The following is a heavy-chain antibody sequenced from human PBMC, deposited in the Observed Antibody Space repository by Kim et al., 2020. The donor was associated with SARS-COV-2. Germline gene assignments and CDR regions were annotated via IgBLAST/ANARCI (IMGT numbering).Heavy chain of an antibody. CDR3: ARGRRGITLPDAFDI. V-gene: IGHV3-48*04. D-gene: IGHD3-16*01. J-gene: IGHJ3*02. Sequence: GGSLRLSCAASGFTFSSYSMNWVRQAPGKGLEWVSYISSSSSTIYYADSVKGRFTISRDNAKNSLYLQMNSLRAEDTAVYYCARGRRGITLPDAFDIWGQGTMVTVSS. CDR1: GFTFSSYS. CDR2: ISSSSSTI.